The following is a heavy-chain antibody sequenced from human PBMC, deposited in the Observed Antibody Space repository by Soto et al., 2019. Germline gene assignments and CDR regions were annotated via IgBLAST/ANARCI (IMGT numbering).Heavy chain of an antibody. D-gene: IGHD3-3*01. CDR2: IYYSGST. V-gene: IGHV4-59*01. CDR1: GGSISSYY. Sequence: SETLSLTCTVSGGSISSYYWSWIRQPPGKGLEWIGYIYYSGSTNYNPSLKSRVTISVDTSKNQFSLKLSSVTAADTAVYYCARGVEKRRDFWSGYYFDYWGQGTLVTVSS. J-gene: IGHJ4*02. CDR3: ARGVEKRRDFWSGYYFDY.